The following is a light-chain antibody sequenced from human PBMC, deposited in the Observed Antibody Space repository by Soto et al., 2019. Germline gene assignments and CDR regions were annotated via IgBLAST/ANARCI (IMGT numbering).Light chain of an antibody. Sequence: QSALTQPASVSGSPGQSITISCTGTNSDVGNYNLVSWYQQHPGKAPKLMMYEVTKRPSGVSNRFSGSKSGNTASLTISGLQAEYEADYYCCSYAGSATWVFGGGTKVTVL. J-gene: IGLJ3*02. CDR1: NSDVGNYNL. CDR2: EVT. CDR3: CSYAGSATWV. V-gene: IGLV2-23*02.